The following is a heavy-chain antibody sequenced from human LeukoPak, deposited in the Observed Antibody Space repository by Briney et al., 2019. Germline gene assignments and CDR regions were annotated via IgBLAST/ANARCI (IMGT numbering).Heavy chain of an antibody. CDR3: ARTKSYDFWSGYYTGYYYYGMDV. CDR1: DYTFNTYG. Sequence: ASVKVSCTTSDYTFNTYGINWVRQAPGKGLEWMGWISARNGDTVYAQKFQGRVTMTRDTSISTAYMELSSLRSEDTAVYYCARTKSYDFWSGYYTGYYYYGMDVWGQGTTVTVSS. D-gene: IGHD3-3*01. J-gene: IGHJ6*02. CDR2: ISARNGDT. V-gene: IGHV1-8*02.